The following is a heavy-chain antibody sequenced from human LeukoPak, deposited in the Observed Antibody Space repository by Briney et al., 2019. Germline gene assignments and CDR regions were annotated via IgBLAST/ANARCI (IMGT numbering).Heavy chain of an antibody. Sequence: GGSLRLSCAASGFTFSNAWMSWVRQAPGKGLEWVGRIKSKTDGGTTDYAAPVKGRFTISRDDSKNTLYLQMNSLKTEDTAVYYCTTELRMYYDILTGYYYFDYWGQGTLVTVSS. CDR2: IKSKTDGGTT. D-gene: IGHD3-9*01. CDR1: GFTFSNAW. V-gene: IGHV3-15*01. CDR3: TTELRMYYDILTGYYYFDY. J-gene: IGHJ4*02.